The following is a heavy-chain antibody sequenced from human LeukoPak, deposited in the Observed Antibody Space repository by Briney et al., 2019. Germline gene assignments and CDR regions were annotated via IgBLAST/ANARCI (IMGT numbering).Heavy chain of an antibody. D-gene: IGHD3-10*01. V-gene: IGHV4-59*01. J-gene: IGHJ4*02. CDR3: ARELLWFGERYFDY. CDR1: GGSISSYY. Sequence: PSETLSLTCTVSGGSISSYYWSWIRQPPGQGLEWIGYIYYSGSTNYNPSLKSRVTISVDTSTNQFSPKLSSVTAADTAVYYCARELLWFGERYFDYWGQGTLVTVSS. CDR2: IYYSGST.